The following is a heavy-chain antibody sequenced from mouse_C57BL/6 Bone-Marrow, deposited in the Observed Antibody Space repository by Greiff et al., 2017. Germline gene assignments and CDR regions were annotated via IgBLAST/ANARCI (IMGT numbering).Heavy chain of an antibody. D-gene: IGHD2-3*01. CDR1: GYTFTDYE. V-gene: IGHV1-15*01. CDR2: IDPETGGT. J-gene: IGHJ2*01. CDR3: TRLIYDGDWYYFDY. Sequence: QVQLQQSGAELVRPGASVTLSCKASGYTFTDYEMYWVKQTPVHGLEWIGAIDPETGGTAYNQKFKGKAILTADKSSSTAYMELSSLTSEDSAVYYCTRLIYDGDWYYFDYWGQGTALTVSS.